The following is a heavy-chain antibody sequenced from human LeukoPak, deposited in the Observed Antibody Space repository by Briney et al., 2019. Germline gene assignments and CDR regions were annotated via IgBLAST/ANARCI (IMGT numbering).Heavy chain of an antibody. CDR1: GGSISSGSYY. V-gene: IGHV4-61*02. J-gene: IGHJ6*03. Sequence: PSETLSLTCTVSGGSISSGSYYWSWIRQPAGKGLEWIGRIYTSGSTNYNPSLKSRVTISVDTSKNQFSLKLSSVTAADTAVSYCARDRYDSKRYYYYMDVWGKGTTVTVSS. CDR3: ARDRYDSKRYYYYMDV. CDR2: IYTSGST. D-gene: IGHD3-3*01.